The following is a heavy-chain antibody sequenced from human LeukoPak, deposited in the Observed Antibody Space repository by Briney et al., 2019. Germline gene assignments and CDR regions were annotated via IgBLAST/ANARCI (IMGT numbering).Heavy chain of an antibody. CDR1: GYSFTSYW. Sequence: GESLKISCKGSGYSFTSYWIGWVRQMPGKGLEWMGIIYPGDSDTRYSPSFQGQGTISADKSISTAYLQWSSLKASDTAMYYCARGVVPAAIQNWFDPWGQGTLVTVSS. V-gene: IGHV5-51*01. J-gene: IGHJ5*02. D-gene: IGHD2-2*01. CDR3: ARGVVPAAIQNWFDP. CDR2: IYPGDSDT.